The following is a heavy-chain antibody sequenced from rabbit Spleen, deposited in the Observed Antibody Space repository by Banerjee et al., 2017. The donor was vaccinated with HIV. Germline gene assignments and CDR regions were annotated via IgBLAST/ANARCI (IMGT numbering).Heavy chain of an antibody. CDR3: ARDSDGGANNWGIGAGL. V-gene: IGHV1S45*01. CDR1: GFSFSSSYW. Sequence: QEQLVESGGGLVKPEGSLTLTCTASGFSFSSSYWICWVRQAPGKGLEWIGCIYTGSGSTYYAGWAKGRFTITRSTRLNTVTLQMTSLTAADTATHFCARDSDGGANNWGIGAGLWGQGTLVTVS. D-gene: IGHD2-1*01. CDR2: IYTGSGST. J-gene: IGHJ3*01.